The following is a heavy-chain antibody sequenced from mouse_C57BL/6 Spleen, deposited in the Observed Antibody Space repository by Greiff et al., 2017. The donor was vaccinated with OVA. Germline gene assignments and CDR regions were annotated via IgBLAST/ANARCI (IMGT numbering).Heavy chain of an antibody. V-gene: IGHV1-64*01. Sequence: VQLQQPGAELVKPGASVKLSCKASGYTFTSYGMHWVQQRPGQGLEWVGMIRTNSGSTNYNEKLKSKSTLTVDKSSSTAYMQLSSLTSEDSAVYYCARDTVVASYFDYWGKGTTLTVSS. J-gene: IGHJ1*03. CDR1: GYTFTSYG. CDR3: ARDTVVASYFDY. CDR2: IRTNSGST. D-gene: IGHD1-1*01.